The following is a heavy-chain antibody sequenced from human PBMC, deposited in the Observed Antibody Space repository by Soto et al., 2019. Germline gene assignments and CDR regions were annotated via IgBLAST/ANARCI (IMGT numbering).Heavy chain of an antibody. CDR1: GFTFSSYA. Sequence: GGSLRLSCAASGFTFSSYAMHWVRQAPGKGLEWVAVISYDGSNKYYADSVKGRFTISRDNSKNTLYLQMNSLRAEDTAVYYCARDQYSSGWDIDYWGQGTLVTVSS. V-gene: IGHV3-30-3*01. J-gene: IGHJ4*02. D-gene: IGHD6-19*01. CDR3: ARDQYSSGWDIDY. CDR2: ISYDGSNK.